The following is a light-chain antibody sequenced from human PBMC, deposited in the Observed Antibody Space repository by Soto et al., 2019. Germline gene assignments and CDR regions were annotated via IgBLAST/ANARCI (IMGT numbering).Light chain of an antibody. V-gene: IGKV1-9*01. J-gene: IGKJ5*01. Sequence: DIQLTQSPSFLSPSVGDRVTITCRASQGISSFVAWYQQKPGRAPTLLLYSASTLQSGVPSRFSGSGSGTEVTLTISGLQPEDFATYYCQQVDDYPITFGQGTRLEIK. CDR2: SAS. CDR1: QGISSF. CDR3: QQVDDYPIT.